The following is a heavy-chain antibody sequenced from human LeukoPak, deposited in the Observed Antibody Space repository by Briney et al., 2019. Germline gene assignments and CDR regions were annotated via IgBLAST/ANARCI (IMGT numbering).Heavy chain of an antibody. Sequence: GGSLRLSCAASGFTFSSYAIHWVRQAPGKGLEWVAVISFDGTDAFYADSVKGRFTISRDNSKNTLYLQMNSLRAEDTAVYYCARAHNWKYGTFDYWGQGTLVTVSS. CDR2: ISFDGTDA. CDR3: ARAHNWKYGTFDY. CDR1: GFTFSSYA. V-gene: IGHV3-30*04. D-gene: IGHD1-7*01. J-gene: IGHJ4*02.